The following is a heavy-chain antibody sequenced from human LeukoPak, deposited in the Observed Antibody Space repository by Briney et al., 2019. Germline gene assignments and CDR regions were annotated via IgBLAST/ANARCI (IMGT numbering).Heavy chain of an antibody. CDR2: IFHSGDT. CDR3: ARFQFNSEYYYDSSGYYYALDY. V-gene: IGHV4-38-2*01. Sequence: SETLSLTCAVSGFSISRGYFWAWIRQPPGTGLEWIGSIFHSGDTYYNPSLKSRVALSVDTSKNQFSLRLTSVTAADTALYYCARFQFNSEYYYDSSGYYYALDYWGQGTLVTVSS. D-gene: IGHD3-22*01. J-gene: IGHJ4*02. CDR1: GFSISRGYF.